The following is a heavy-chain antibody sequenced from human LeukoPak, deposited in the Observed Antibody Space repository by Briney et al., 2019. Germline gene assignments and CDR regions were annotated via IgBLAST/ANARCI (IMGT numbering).Heavy chain of an antibody. CDR1: GGPFSGYY. CDR2: INHSGST. J-gene: IGHJ4*02. CDR3: ARGPLKRTAMVPKFDY. V-gene: IGHV4-34*01. Sequence: SETLSLTCAVYGGPFSGYYWSWIRQPPGKGLEWIGEINHSGSTNYNPSLKSRVTISVDTSKNQFSLKLSSVTAADTAVYYCARGPLKRTAMVPKFDYWGQGTLVTVSS. D-gene: IGHD5-18*01.